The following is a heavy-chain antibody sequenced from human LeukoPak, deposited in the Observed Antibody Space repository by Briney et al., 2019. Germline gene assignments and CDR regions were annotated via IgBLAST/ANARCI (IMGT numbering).Heavy chain of an antibody. V-gene: IGHV3-33*01. J-gene: IGHJ4*02. D-gene: IGHD6-13*01. CDR1: GFTFSSYG. CDR2: IWYDGSNK. CDR3: AREGRAAAGPFDY. Sequence: PGRSLRLSCAASGFTFSSYGMHWVRQAPGKGLEWVAVIWYDGSNKYYADSVKGRFTISRDNSKNTLYLQMNGLRAEDTAVYYCAREGRAAAGPFDYWGQGTLVTVSS.